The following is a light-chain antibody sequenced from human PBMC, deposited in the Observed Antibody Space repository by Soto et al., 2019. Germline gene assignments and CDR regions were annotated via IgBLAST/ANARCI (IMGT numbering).Light chain of an antibody. CDR2: AAS. CDR3: RQHASAPFT. V-gene: IGKV1-17*01. Sequence: DIQMTQSPSSLSASVGDRVTITCRASQGIRNELTWYQQKLGKAPKRLITAASSLQSRAPSRFSGSGSGTEMTLTISSLQPEDLATSYWRQHASAPFTFGGGTKVQIE. J-gene: IGKJ4*01. CDR1: QGIRNE.